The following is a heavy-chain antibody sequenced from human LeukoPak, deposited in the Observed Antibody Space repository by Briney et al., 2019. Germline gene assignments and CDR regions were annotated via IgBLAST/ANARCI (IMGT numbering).Heavy chain of an antibody. CDR1: GVSISSYY. V-gene: IGHV4-59*08. CDR3: AATDDSSGYYYRNGAFDI. Sequence: SETLSLTCTVSGVSISSYYWSWIRQPPGKGLEWTGYIYYSGSTNYNPSLKSRVTISVDTSKNQFSLKLSSVTAADTAVYYCAATDDSSGYYYRNGAFDIWGQGTMVTVSS. J-gene: IGHJ3*02. D-gene: IGHD3-22*01. CDR2: IYYSGST.